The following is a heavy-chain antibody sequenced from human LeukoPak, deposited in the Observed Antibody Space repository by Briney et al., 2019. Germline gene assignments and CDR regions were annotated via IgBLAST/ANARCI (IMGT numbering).Heavy chain of an antibody. J-gene: IGHJ4*02. D-gene: IGHD2/OR15-2a*01. V-gene: IGHV3-7*01. CDR1: GFTFSDYY. Sequence: PGRSLRLSCAASGFTFSDYYMSWVRQAPGKGLEWVGNINQDGSEINYLESVKGRLSITRDNAKNSLFLHMNNLRVEDTAKYYCARVDGNIAYRPVEDWGQGTLVTVSS. CDR2: INQDGSEI. CDR3: ARVDGNIAYRPVED.